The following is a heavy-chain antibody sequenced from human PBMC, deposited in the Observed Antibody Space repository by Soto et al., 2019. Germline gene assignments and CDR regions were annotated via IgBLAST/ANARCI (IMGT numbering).Heavy chain of an antibody. D-gene: IGHD5-12*01. CDR3: ARAIRGYGAYGGY. Sequence: QVQLVESGGDLVKPGGALRLSCAASGFTFSDYYMSWIRQTPGKGLEWLSYITESGHAAEYADSVRCRFTISRDNNKNSLYLQMNSLRVDDTGVYYCARAIRGYGAYGGYLGQGTLVTVSS. J-gene: IGHJ4*02. CDR1: GFTFSDYY. V-gene: IGHV3-11*04. CDR2: ITESGHAA.